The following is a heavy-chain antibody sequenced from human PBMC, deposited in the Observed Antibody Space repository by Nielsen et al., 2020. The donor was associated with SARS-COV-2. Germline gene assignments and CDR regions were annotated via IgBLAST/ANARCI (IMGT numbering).Heavy chain of an antibody. CDR3: ARDLGGYDRGAFDI. D-gene: IGHD3-10*02. V-gene: IGHV3-33*08. J-gene: IGHJ3*02. CDR1: GFTFSSYG. CDR2: IWYDGSNK. Sequence: GESLKISCAASGFTFSSYGMHWVRQAPGKGLEWVAVIWYDGSNKYYADSVKGRFTISRDNSKNTLYLQMNSLRAEDTAVYYCARDLGGYDRGAFDIWGQGTMDTVSS.